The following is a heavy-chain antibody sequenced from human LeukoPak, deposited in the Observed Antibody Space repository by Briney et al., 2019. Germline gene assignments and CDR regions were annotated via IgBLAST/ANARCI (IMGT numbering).Heavy chain of an antibody. V-gene: IGHV4-59*08. D-gene: IGHD6-19*01. CDR1: GGSISSYY. CDR3: ARQEAVAGTMDY. CDR2: IYYSGST. J-gene: IGHJ4*02. Sequence: SETLSLTCTVSGGSISSYYWSWIRQPPGKGLEWIGYIYYSGSTNYNPSLKSRVTISVDTSKNQFSLKLSSVTAADTAVYYCARQEAVAGTMDYWGQGTLVIVSS.